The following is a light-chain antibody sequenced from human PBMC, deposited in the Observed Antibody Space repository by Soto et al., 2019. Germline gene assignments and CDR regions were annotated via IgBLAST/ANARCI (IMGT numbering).Light chain of an antibody. V-gene: IGLV2-14*02. CDR2: EGS. CDR1: SSDVGSYNL. CDR3: SSHTTSNTRV. J-gene: IGLJ1*01. Sequence: QSVLTQPASVSGSPGQSITISCTGTSSDVGSYNLVSWYQQHPGKAPKLMIYEGSKRPSGVSWRFSGSKSGNTASLTISGLQSEDEADYYCSSHTTSNTRVFGTGTKVTVL.